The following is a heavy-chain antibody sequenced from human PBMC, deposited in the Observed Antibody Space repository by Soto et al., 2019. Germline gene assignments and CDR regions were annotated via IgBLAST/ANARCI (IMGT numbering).Heavy chain of an antibody. V-gene: IGHV1-69*01. J-gene: IGHJ4*02. D-gene: IGHD2-2*01. CDR1: GGTFGSYA. CDR3: ATALGCRSTSCTLDY. Sequence: QVQLVQSGAEVKKPGSSVKVSCKASGGTFGSYAFSWVRQAPGQGLEWMGGIIPVSGAAHYAQKFQGRVTITAAESTSTAYMERSSLSSQDTAVYYCATALGCRSTSCTLDYWGQGTRVIVSS. CDR2: IIPVSGAA.